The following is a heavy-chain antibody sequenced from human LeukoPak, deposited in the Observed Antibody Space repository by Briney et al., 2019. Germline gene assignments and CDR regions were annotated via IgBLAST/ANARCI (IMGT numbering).Heavy chain of an antibody. Sequence: GGSLRLSCAASGFTFSSYSMNWVRQAPGKGLEWVSSISSSSSYIYYADSVKGRFTISRDNAKNSLYLQMNSLRAEDTAVYYCARSRVRGVIIPNWFDPWGQGTLVTVSS. V-gene: IGHV3-21*01. CDR1: GFTFSSYS. J-gene: IGHJ5*02. CDR2: ISSSSSYI. D-gene: IGHD3-10*01. CDR3: ARSRVRGVIIPNWFDP.